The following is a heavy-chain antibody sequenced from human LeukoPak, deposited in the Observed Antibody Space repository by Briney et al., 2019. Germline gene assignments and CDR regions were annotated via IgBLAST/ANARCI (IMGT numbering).Heavy chain of an antibody. D-gene: IGHD3-22*01. V-gene: IGHV5-51*01. J-gene: IGHJ3*02. CDR2: IYPGDSDT. Sequence: GEPLKISCKGSGYSFTSYWIGWVRQMPGKGLEWMGIIYPGDSDTRYSPSFQGQVTISADKSISTAYLQWSSLKASDTAMYYCARPPNPLYYYDSSGDAFDIWGQGTMVTVSS. CDR1: GYSFTSYW. CDR3: ARPPNPLYYYDSSGDAFDI.